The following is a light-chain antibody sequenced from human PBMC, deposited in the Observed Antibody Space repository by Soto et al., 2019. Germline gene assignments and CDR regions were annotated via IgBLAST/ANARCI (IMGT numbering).Light chain of an antibody. V-gene: IGLV2-14*01. CDR3: SSYTSSSTRV. CDR1: SSDVGGYNY. J-gene: IGLJ3*02. CDR2: EVS. Sequence: QSALTQPASVSGSPGQSITISCTGTSSDVGGYNYVSWYQHLPGKAPRLMIYEVSNRPSGVSNRFSGSKSGNTASLTISGLQAEDEADYYCSSYTSSSTRVFGGGTKVTVL.